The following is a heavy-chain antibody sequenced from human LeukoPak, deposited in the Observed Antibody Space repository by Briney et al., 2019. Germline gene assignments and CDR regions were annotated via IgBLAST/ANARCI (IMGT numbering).Heavy chain of an antibody. CDR2: FYYTGST. V-gene: IGHV4-39*07. CDR1: GGSISSNGYY. CDR3: ASVPAYSSSSYYMDV. J-gene: IGHJ6*03. Sequence: SETLSLTCTVSGGSISSNGYYWGWIRQPPGKGLEWIGSFYYTGSTFYSPSLKSRVTISVDTSKNQFSLKLSSVTAADTAVYYCASVPAYSSSSYYMDVWGKGTTVTVSS. D-gene: IGHD6-6*01.